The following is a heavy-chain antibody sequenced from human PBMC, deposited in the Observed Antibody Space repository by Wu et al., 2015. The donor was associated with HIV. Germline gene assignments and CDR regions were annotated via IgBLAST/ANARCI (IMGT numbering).Heavy chain of an antibody. J-gene: IGHJ6*03. CDR2: IIPIFGTA. CDR1: GGTFSSYA. CDR3: ASYQDPTIVVVPAATRYYYYMDV. D-gene: IGHD2-2*01. Sequence: QVQLVQSGAEVKKPGSSVKVSCKASGGTFSSYAISWVRQAPGQGLEWMGGIIPIFGTANYAQKFQGRVTITADESTSTAYMELSSLRSEDTAVYYCASYQDPTIVVVPAATRYYYYMDVWGKGTTVTVSS. V-gene: IGHV1-69*12.